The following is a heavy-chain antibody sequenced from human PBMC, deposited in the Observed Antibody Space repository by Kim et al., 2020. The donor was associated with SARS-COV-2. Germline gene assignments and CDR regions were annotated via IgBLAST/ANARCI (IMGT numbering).Heavy chain of an antibody. Sequence: ASVKVSCKASGYTFTSYGISWVRQAPGQGLEWMGWISAYNGNTNYAQKLQGRVTMTTDTSTSTAYMELRSLRSDDTAVYYCARDLPSLTHRITIFGLVSQFDYWGQGTLVTVSS. V-gene: IGHV1-18*01. CDR3: ARDLPSLTHRITIFGLVSQFDY. CDR1: GYTFTSYG. D-gene: IGHD3-3*01. J-gene: IGHJ4*02. CDR2: ISAYNGNT.